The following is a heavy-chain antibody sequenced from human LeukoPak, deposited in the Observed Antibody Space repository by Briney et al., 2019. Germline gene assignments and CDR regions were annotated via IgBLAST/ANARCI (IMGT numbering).Heavy chain of an antibody. CDR1: GDSISSSNW. Sequence: SGTLSLTCAVSGDSISSSNWWSWVRQPPGKGLEWIGQIYHSGSTNYNPSLKSRVTISLDKSKNQFSLELTSVTAADTAVYYCASSFRYSGYDYYFDPWGQGTLVTVSS. J-gene: IGHJ5*02. V-gene: IGHV4-4*02. D-gene: IGHD5-12*01. CDR2: IYHSGST. CDR3: ASSFRYSGYDYYFDP.